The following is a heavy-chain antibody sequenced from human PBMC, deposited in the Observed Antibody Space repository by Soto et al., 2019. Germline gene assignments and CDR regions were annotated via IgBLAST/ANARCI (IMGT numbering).Heavy chain of an antibody. V-gene: IGHV1-46*01. CDR3: ARDADAYDSRGYYWGYYYYYGMDV. D-gene: IGHD3-22*01. CDR1: GYTFTSYY. J-gene: IGHJ6*02. CDR2: INPSGGST. Sequence: ASVKVSCKASGYTFTSYYMHWVRQAPGQGLEWMGIINPSGGSTSYAQKFQGRVTMTRDTSTSTVYMELSSLRSEDTAVYYCARDADAYDSRGYYWGYYYYYGMDVWGQGTTVTVSS.